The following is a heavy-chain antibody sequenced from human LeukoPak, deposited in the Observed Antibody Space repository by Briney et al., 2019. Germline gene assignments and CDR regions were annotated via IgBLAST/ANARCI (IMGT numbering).Heavy chain of an antibody. J-gene: IGHJ4*02. V-gene: IGHV4-30-4*08. CDR2: IFSTGST. D-gene: IGHD5-12*01. CDR1: GGSINSADHY. CDR3: ARDRGGWLRPYFDS. Sequence: SETLSLACTVSGGSINSADHYWSWIRQPPGKGLEWVGYIFSTGSTYYNPSLQSRLTISLDKSTNQFFLKLTSVTAADTAVYYCARDRGGWLRPYFDSWGQGTLVTVSS.